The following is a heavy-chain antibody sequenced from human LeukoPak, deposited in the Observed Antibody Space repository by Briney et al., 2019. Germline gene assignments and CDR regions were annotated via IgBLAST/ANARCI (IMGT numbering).Heavy chain of an antibody. Sequence: SETLSLTCTVSGGSIRSYYWSWIRQPPGKGLEWTGYIYYSGSTNYNPSLKSRVTISVDTSKNQFSLKLSSVTAADTAVYYCARGSLDYDSSGYYSPEEYFQHWGQGTLVTVSS. CDR3: ARGSLDYDSSGYYSPEEYFQH. V-gene: IGHV4-59*01. CDR2: IYYSGST. CDR1: GGSIRSYY. D-gene: IGHD3-22*01. J-gene: IGHJ1*01.